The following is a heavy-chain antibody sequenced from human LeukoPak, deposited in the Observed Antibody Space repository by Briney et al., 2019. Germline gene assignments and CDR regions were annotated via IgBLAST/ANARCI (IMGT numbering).Heavy chain of an antibody. CDR1: GFTFDDYG. CDR3: ARDRSYDILTGYAFDY. V-gene: IGHV3-20*04. J-gene: IGHJ4*02. CDR2: INWNGGST. D-gene: IGHD3-9*01. Sequence: GGSLRLSCAASGFTFDDYGMSWVRQAPGKGLGWVSGINWNGGSTGYADSVKGRFTISRDNAKNSLYLQMNSLRAEDTALYYCARDRSYDILTGYAFDYWGQGTLVTVSS.